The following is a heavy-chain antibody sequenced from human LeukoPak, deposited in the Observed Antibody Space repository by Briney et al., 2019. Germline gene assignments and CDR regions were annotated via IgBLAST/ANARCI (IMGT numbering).Heavy chain of an antibody. V-gene: IGHV3-74*01. Sequence: GGSLRLSCSVSGFPFNTYWMHWVRQAPGKGLVWVSRMNNDGRVISYADSVKGRFTISRDNAKNTLYLQMNSLRAEDTAVYYCAREFEATGFWALDYWGQGTLVTASS. CDR2: MNNDGRVI. J-gene: IGHJ4*02. CDR3: AREFEATGFWALDY. D-gene: IGHD3-16*01. CDR1: GFPFNTYW.